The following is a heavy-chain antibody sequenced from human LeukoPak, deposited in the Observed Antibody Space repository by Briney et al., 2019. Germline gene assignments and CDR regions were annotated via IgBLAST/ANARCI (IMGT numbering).Heavy chain of an antibody. CDR3: ARADYASGMRGMDV. J-gene: IGHJ6*02. V-gene: IGHV4-30-2*01. Sequence: SETLSLTCAVSGGSISSGSYSWSWIRQPPGKGLEWIGYIYHDGRTFYNPSLESRVTISVDRSKNQISLKLNSVTAADTAVYFCARADYASGMRGMDVWGQGTTVTVSS. CDR1: GGSISSGSYS. D-gene: IGHD3-10*01. CDR2: IYHDGRT.